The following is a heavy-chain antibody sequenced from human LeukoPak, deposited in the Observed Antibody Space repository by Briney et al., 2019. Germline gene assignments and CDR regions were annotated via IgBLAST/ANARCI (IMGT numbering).Heavy chain of an antibody. Sequence: PGGSLRLSCAASGFTFGRSAMTWVRQGPGTGLEFVASIIYSGGATYYADSVKGRFTISRDNSKNTLYLQMNSLRAEDTALYYCAKDGLYYDGSEHVYYFDSWGQGTLVTVSS. D-gene: IGHD3-22*01. CDR2: IIYSGGAT. J-gene: IGHJ4*02. V-gene: IGHV3-23*01. CDR1: GFTFGRSA. CDR3: AKDGLYYDGSEHVYYFDS.